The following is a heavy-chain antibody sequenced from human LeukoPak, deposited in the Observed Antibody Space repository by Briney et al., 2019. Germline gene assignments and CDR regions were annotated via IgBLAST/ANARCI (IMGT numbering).Heavy chain of an antibody. CDR3: ARGWGGDGYEH. CDR1: GGSISSSSYY. D-gene: IGHD5-24*01. J-gene: IGHJ4*02. V-gene: IGHV4-39*07. Sequence: SETLSLTCTVSGGSISSSSYYWGWIRQPPGKGLEWIGSIYYSGSTYYNPSLKSRVTISVDTSKNQFSLKLSSVTAADTAVYYCARGWGGDGYEHWGQGTLVTVSS. CDR2: IYYSGST.